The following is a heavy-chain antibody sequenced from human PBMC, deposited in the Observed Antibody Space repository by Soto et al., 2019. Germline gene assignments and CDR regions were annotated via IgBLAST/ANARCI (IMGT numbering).Heavy chain of an antibody. J-gene: IGHJ4*02. D-gene: IGHD2-2*02. V-gene: IGHV3-23*05. CDR2: IDGPTTNT. Sequence: GGSLRLSCAASGFTFAHYAMMWARQAPGRGLEWVSTIDGPTTNTHYIDSVKGRFFISRDNATNTLFLQMNSLRAEDTAVHYCARGLGYCSSTSCYIWFDYWGQGTLVTVSS. CDR1: GFTFAHYA. CDR3: ARGLGYCSSTSCYIWFDY.